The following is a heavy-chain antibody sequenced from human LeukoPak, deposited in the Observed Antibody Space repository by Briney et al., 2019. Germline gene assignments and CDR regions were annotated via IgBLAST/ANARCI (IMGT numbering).Heavy chain of an antibody. CDR3: ARFGGYCSGGSCYGYFDY. Sequence: SVKVSCKASGGTFRSYAISWVRQAPGQGLEWMGGIIPIFGTANYAQKFQGRVTITADESTSTAYMELSSLRSEDTAVYYCARFGGYCSGGSCYGYFDYWGQGTLVTVFS. CDR1: GGTFRSYA. CDR2: IIPIFGTA. D-gene: IGHD2-15*01. J-gene: IGHJ4*02. V-gene: IGHV1-69*13.